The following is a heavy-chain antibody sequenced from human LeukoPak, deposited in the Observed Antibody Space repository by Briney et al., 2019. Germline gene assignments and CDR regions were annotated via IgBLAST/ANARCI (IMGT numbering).Heavy chain of an antibody. Sequence: SETLSLTCAVYGGSFSGYYWSWIRQPPGKGLEWIGEINHSGSTNYNPSLKSRVTISVDTSKNQFSLKLSSVTAADTAVYYCARALGYYYDSSGYLDYWGQGTLVTASS. V-gene: IGHV4-34*01. D-gene: IGHD3-22*01. CDR2: INHSGST. J-gene: IGHJ4*02. CDR3: ARALGYYYDSSGYLDY. CDR1: GGSFSGYY.